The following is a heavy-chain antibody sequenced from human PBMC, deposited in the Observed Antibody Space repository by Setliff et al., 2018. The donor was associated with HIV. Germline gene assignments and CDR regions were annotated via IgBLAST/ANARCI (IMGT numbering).Heavy chain of an antibody. CDR2: IYNSGRT. V-gene: IGHV4-59*11. Sequence: SETLSLTCTVSGVSISSHYWSWLRQPPGKGLEWIGYIYNSGRTNYNPSLTSRVTISLDTSKNHFSLSLKSLTAADAGVYYCARGPFSEDVAVEPTDFRSWLDSWGQGTLVTVSS. D-gene: IGHD2-15*01. J-gene: IGHJ5*01. CDR1: GVSISSHY. CDR3: ARGPFSEDVAVEPTDFRSWLDS.